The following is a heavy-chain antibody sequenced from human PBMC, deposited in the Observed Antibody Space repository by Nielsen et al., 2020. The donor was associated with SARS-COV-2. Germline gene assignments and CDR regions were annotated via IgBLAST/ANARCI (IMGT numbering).Heavy chain of an antibody. V-gene: IGHV4-59*01. D-gene: IGHD6-6*01. CDR2: IYYSGAT. Sequence: SETLSLTCTVSGGSISGYYWSWIRQPPGKGLEWIAYIYYSGATNYNPSLKSRVTISADTSKNQFSLKLRSVTAADTAVYYCAKEYSSSPGAFDIWGQGTMVTVSS. J-gene: IGHJ3*02. CDR1: GGSISGYY. CDR3: AKEYSSSPGAFDI.